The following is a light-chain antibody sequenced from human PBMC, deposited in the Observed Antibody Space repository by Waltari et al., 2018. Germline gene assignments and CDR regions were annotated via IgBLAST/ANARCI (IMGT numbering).Light chain of an antibody. CDR2: RAS. CDR3: QQYNNWPPGT. Sequence: ETVVTQSPATLSMSPGERATLSCRTSQSIGSSLAWYQQRPGQAPRLLIYRASTRATGIPDRFSGSGSETEFTLTISSLQSEDIAVYYCQQYNNWPPGTFGQGTKEEI. CDR1: QSIGSS. V-gene: IGKV3-15*01. J-gene: IGKJ1*01.